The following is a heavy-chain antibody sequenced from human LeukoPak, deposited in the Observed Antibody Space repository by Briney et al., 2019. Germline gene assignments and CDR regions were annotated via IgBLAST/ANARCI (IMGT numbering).Heavy chain of an antibody. V-gene: IGHV1-2*02. CDR2: INPNRGGT. CDR1: GYTFTAYY. D-gene: IGHD2-15*01. CDR3: ARDDGYCSGGGCYGKFDC. Sequence: ASVKVSCKASGYTFTAYYLHWVRQAPGQGLEWMGWINPNRGGTNYAQKFQGRVTMTRDTSIRTAYMELSRLRSDDTAVYYCARDDGYCSGGGCYGKFDCWGQGALVTVSS. J-gene: IGHJ4*02.